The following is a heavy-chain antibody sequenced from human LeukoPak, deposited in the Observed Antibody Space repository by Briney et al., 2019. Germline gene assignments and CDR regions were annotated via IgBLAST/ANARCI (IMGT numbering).Heavy chain of an antibody. CDR2: INSDGSST. Sequence: PGGSLRLSCAASGFTFSSYWMHWVRQAPGKGLVWVSRINSDGSSTSYADSVKGRFTISRDNAKNTLYLQMNSLRAEDTAVYYCASITMVRAVFDWFDPWGQETLVTVSS. CDR3: ASITMVRAVFDWFDP. J-gene: IGHJ5*02. D-gene: IGHD3-10*01. CDR1: GFTFSSYW. V-gene: IGHV3-74*01.